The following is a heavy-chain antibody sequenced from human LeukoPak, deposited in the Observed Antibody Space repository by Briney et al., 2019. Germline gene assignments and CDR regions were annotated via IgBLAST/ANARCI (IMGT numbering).Heavy chain of an antibody. Sequence: ASVKVSCKASGYTFTGYYMHWVRQAPGQGLEWMGWINPNSGGTNYAQKFQGRVTMTRDTSISTAYMELSRLRSDDTAVYYCARDFRVRSGLAQSYWGQGTLVTVSS. D-gene: IGHD3-10*01. CDR3: ARDFRVRSGLAQSY. J-gene: IGHJ4*02. CDR1: GYTFTGYY. V-gene: IGHV1-2*02. CDR2: INPNSGGT.